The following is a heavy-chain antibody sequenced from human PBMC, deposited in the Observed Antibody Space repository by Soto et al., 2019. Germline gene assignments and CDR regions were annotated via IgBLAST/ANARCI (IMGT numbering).Heavy chain of an antibody. CDR1: GFTFSTYA. CDR3: ARALYCTSTSCYIAVSVLGMDV. D-gene: IGHD2-2*02. V-gene: IGHV3-30-3*01. CDR2: ISYDGSNK. Sequence: GGSLRLSCAASGFTFSTYALHWVRQAPGKGLEWVSVISYDGSNKYFAASVKGRFTLSGDNSKNTVYLQMNSLRPEDTAVYYCARALYCTSTSCYIAVSVLGMDVWGQGTTVTVSS. J-gene: IGHJ6*02.